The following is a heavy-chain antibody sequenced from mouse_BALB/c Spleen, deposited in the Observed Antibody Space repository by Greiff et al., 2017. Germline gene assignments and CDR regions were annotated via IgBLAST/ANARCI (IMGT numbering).Heavy chain of an antibody. CDR1: GYSITSYYA. D-gene: IGHD2-10*02. J-gene: IGHJ2*01. Sequence: EVQLVESGPGLVKPSQFLSLTCTVTGYSITSYYACYWIRQSPGNILEWMGYLSYSGSTNYNPSLKSRISITRDTSKNQFFLQLNSVTTEDTATYDCAREFGNSYFDYWGQGTTLTVSS. CDR3: AREFGNSYFDY. V-gene: IGHV3-2*02. CDR2: LSYSGST.